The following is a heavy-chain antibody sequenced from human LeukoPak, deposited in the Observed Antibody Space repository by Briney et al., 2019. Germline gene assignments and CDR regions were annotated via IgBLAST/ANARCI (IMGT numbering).Heavy chain of an antibody. J-gene: IGHJ3*02. Sequence: ASVKVSCKASGYTFTSYYMHWVRQAPGQGLEWMGIINPSGGSTSYAQKFQGRVTMTRDMSTSTVYMELSSLRSEDTAVYYCARDCSSTSCYTHAFDIWGQGQWSPSLQ. CDR1: GYTFTSYY. D-gene: IGHD2-2*02. V-gene: IGHV1-46*01. CDR2: INPSGGST. CDR3: ARDCSSTSCYTHAFDI.